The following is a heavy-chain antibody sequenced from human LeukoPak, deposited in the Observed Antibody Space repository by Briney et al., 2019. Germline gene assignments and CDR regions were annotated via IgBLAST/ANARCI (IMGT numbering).Heavy chain of an antibody. D-gene: IGHD5-18*01. J-gene: IGHJ5*02. Sequence: SETLSLTCTVSGGSISSYYWSWIRQPPGKGLEWIGYIYYSGSTNYNPSLKSRVTISVDTSKNQFSLKLSSVTAADTAVYYCARQYSSVAFDPWGQGTLVTVSS. CDR3: ARQYSSVAFDP. CDR1: GGSISSYY. CDR2: IYYSGST. V-gene: IGHV4-59*08.